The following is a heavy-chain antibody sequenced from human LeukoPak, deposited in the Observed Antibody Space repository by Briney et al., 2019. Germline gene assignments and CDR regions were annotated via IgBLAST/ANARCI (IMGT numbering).Heavy chain of an antibody. CDR3: AKDLGPSIFGVPSDY. V-gene: IGHV3-30*02. CDR2: IWYDGSNK. D-gene: IGHD3-3*01. Sequence: GGSLRLSCAASGFTFSSYGMHWVRQAPGKGLEWVAVIWYDGSNKYYADSVKGRFTISRDNSKNTLYLQMNSLRAEDTAVYYCAKDLGPSIFGVPSDYWGQGTLVTVSS. J-gene: IGHJ4*02. CDR1: GFTFSSYG.